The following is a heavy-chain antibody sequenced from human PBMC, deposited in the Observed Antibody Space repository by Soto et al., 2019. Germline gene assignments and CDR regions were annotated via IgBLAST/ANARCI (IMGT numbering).Heavy chain of an antibody. Sequence: ASVKVSCKASGYTFTSYYMHWVRQAPGQGLEWMGIINPSGGSTSYAQKFQGRVTMTRDTSTSTVYMELSSLRSEDTAVYYCARVDHYYDSSGLLLGSPRFDPWGQGTLVTVSS. CDR3: ARVDHYYDSSGLLLGSPRFDP. J-gene: IGHJ5*02. V-gene: IGHV1-46*01. D-gene: IGHD3-22*01. CDR1: GYTFTSYY. CDR2: INPSGGST.